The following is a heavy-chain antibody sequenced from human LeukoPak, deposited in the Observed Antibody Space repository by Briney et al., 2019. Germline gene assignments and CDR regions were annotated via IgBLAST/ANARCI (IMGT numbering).Heavy chain of an antibody. CDR2: IKSDGST. CDR3: ARAPSEIGGYYPEYFRH. Sequence: GGSLRLSCAASGFTFSSYWMHWVRQAPGKGLVWVSRIKSDGSTNYADSVKGRFTISRDNAQNTVSLQMNSLRAEDTGVYYCARAPSEIGGYYPEYFRHWGQGTLVTVSS. J-gene: IGHJ1*01. V-gene: IGHV3-74*01. CDR1: GFTFSSYW. D-gene: IGHD3-22*01.